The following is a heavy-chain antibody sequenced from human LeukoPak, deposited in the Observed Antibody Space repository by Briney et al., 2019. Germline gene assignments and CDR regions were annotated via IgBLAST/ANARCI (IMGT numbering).Heavy chain of an antibody. CDR3: ARDGDYGGSYDAFDI. J-gene: IGHJ3*02. CDR1: GFTFSSYS. V-gene: IGHV3-48*01. Sequence: GGSLRLSCAASGFTFSSYSFNWVRQAPGKGLEWVSYISRSRTTIYYADSVQGRFTISRDNAKNSLYLQMNSLRAEDTAVYYCARDGDYGGSYDAFDIWGQGTMVTVSS. D-gene: IGHD4-17*01. CDR2: ISRSRTTI.